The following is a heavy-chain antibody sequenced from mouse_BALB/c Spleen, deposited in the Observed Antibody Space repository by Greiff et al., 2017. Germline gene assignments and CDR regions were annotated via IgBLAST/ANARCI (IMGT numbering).Heavy chain of an antibody. CDR2: INPGSGGT. V-gene: IGHV1-54*01. Sequence: VQLQQSGAELVRPGTSVKVSCKASGYAFTNYLIEWVKQRPGQGLEWIGVINPGSGGTNYNEKFKGKATLTADKSSSTAYMQLSSLTSDDSAVYFCARFSLLFDYWGQGTTLTVSS. CDR1: GYAFTNYL. J-gene: IGHJ2*01. CDR3: ARFSLLFDY. D-gene: IGHD2-1*01.